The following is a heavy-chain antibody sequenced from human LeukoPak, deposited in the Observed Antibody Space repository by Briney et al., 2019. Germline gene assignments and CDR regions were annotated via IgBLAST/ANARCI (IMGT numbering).Heavy chain of an antibody. Sequence: PGGSLRLSCAASGFTFSSYAMHWVRQAPGKGLEYVSAISSNGGSTYYANSVKGRFTISRDNSKNTLYLQMGSLRAEDMAVYYCARIPYGYVGPCDYWGQGTLVTVSS. J-gene: IGHJ4*02. CDR1: GFTFSSYA. D-gene: IGHD5-18*01. CDR3: ARIPYGYVGPCDY. CDR2: ISSNGGST. V-gene: IGHV3-64*01.